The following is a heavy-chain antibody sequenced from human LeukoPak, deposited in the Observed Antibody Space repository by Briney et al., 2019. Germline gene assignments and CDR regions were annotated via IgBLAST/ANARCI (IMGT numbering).Heavy chain of an antibody. D-gene: IGHD2-15*01. Sequence: PGGSLRLSCAASGFIFTDYWMYWVRQAPGRGLAWVANIKEDGSEKNYVDSVKGRFTISRDNAKNSVYLQMNSLRAEDMAVYYCARHSPYIHGYNYYYYMDVWGKGTTVTVSS. CDR1: GFIFTDYW. CDR2: IKEDGSEK. V-gene: IGHV3-7*01. CDR3: ARHSPYIHGYNYYYYMDV. J-gene: IGHJ6*03.